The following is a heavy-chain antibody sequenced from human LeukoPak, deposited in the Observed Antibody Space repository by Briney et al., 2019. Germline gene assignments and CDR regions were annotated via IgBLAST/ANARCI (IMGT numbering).Heavy chain of an antibody. CDR3: AREGGAVAQEYNWFDP. CDR2: INHSGST. D-gene: IGHD6-19*01. Sequence: SETLSLTCAVYGESFRGYYWSWVRQPPGKGLEWIGEINHSGSTNYNPSRKSRVTISVDTSKTQFSLKLSSVTAAHTAVYYCAREGGAVAQEYNWFDPWGQGTLVTVSS. J-gene: IGHJ5*02. V-gene: IGHV4-34*01. CDR1: GESFRGYY.